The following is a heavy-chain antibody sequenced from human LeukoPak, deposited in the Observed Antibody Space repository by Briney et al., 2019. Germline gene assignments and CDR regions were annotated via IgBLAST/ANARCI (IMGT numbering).Heavy chain of an antibody. D-gene: IGHD4-23*01. J-gene: IGHJ4*02. CDR2: IYPGDSDT. CDR1: GYRFSGYW. V-gene: IGHV5-51*01. CDR3: ARSIYGGNSALDY. Sequence: GESLKISCKGSGYRFSGYWIAWVRQVPGKGLEWMGIIYPGDSDTRYSPSFQGQVTISADRSTSTAYLQWTSLKASDTALYYCARSIYGGNSALDYWGQGTLVTVSS.